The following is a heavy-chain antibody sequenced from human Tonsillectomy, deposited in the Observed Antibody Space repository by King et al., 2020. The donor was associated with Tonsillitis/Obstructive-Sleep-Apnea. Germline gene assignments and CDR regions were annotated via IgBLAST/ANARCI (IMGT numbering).Heavy chain of an antibody. V-gene: IGHV7-4-1*02. CDR1: GYTFTSYA. CDR3: ARVIDFGVVIIRRDIYYMDV. CDR2: INTNTGNP. J-gene: IGHJ6*03. Sequence: VQLVESGSELKKPGASVKVSCKASGYTFTSYAMNWVRQAPGQGLEWMGWINTNTGNPTYAQGFTGRFVFSLDTSVSTAYLQISSLKAEDTAVYYCARVIDFGVVIIRRDIYYMDVWGKGTTVTVSS. D-gene: IGHD3-3*01.